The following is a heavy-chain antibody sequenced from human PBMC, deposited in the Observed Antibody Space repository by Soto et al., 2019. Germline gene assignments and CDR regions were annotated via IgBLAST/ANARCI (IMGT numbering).Heavy chain of an antibody. D-gene: IGHD6-19*01. Sequence: ASVKVSCKASGGTFISYTISWVRQAPGQGLEWLGRIIPLLGIANYAQKFQGGVTITADESTSTAYMELSSLRSEDTAVYYCARGWMGISGAFDIWGQGTMVTVSS. CDR1: GGTFISYT. CDR2: IIPLLGIA. V-gene: IGHV1-69*02. J-gene: IGHJ3*02. CDR3: ARGWMGISGAFDI.